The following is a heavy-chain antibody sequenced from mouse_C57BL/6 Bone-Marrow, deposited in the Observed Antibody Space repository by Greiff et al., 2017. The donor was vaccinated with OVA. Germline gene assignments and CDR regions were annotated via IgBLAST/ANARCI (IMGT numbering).Heavy chain of an antibody. Sequence: EVQLQESGAELVRPGASVKLSCTASGFNIKDDYMHWVKQRPEQGLEWIGWIDPENGDTEYASKFQGKATITADTSSNTAYLQLSSLTSEDTAVYYCTTAQVYAMDYWGQGTSVTVSS. J-gene: IGHJ4*01. CDR3: TTAQVYAMDY. D-gene: IGHD3-2*02. V-gene: IGHV14-4*01. CDR2: IDPENGDT. CDR1: GFNIKDDY.